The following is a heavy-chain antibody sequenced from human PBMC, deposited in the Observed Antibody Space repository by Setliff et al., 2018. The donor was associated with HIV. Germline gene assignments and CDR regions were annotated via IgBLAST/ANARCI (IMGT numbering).Heavy chain of an antibody. Sequence: PSETLSLTCAVYGGSFSGYYWSWIRQPPGKGLEWIGEIYHSGSTKYNPSLKSRVTISVDRSKNQFSLKLTSVTAADTAVYYCAGGQDLGATWTGYYYYYMDVWGKGTTVTVSS. D-gene: IGHD1-26*01. J-gene: IGHJ6*03. CDR3: AGGQDLGATWTGYYYYYMDV. V-gene: IGHV4-34*01. CDR2: IYHSGST. CDR1: GGSFSGYY.